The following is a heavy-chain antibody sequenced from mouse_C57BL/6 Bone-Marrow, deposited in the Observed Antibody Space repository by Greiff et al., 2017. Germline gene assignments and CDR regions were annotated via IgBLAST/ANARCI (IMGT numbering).Heavy chain of an antibody. CDR1: GFTFSDYY. V-gene: IGHV5-16*01. CDR2: INYDGSST. D-gene: IGHD3-3*01. CDR3: ARDGTGGQVGYFDY. J-gene: IGHJ2*01. Sequence: DVHLVESEGGLVQPGSSMKLSCTASGFTFSDYYMAWVRQVPEKGLEWVANINYDGSSTYYLDSLKSRFIISRDNAKNILYLQMSSLKSEDTATYYCARDGTGGQVGYFDYWGQGTTLTVSS.